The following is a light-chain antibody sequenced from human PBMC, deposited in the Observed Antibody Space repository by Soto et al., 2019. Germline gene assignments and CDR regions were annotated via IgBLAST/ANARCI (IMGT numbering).Light chain of an antibody. CDR2: GAS. CDR1: QSVSSS. Sequence: EIVMRQSPATLYVSPGERATLSGRASQSVSSSLAWYQQKRGQAPRLLIYGASTRATGIPARFSGSGSGTEFTLTISTLQSEDFAVYYCQQYNNWPPMYTFGQGTKLEIK. J-gene: IGKJ2*01. CDR3: QQYNNWPPMYT. V-gene: IGKV3-15*01.